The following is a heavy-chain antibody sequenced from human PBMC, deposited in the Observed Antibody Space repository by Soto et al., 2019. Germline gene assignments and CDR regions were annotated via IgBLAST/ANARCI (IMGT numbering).Heavy chain of an antibody. V-gene: IGHV3-23*01. CDR2: ITGSGDKT. CDR1: GFSLKNYA. J-gene: IGHJ4*02. Sequence: GGSLRLSCAASGFSLKNYAMTWVRQAPGKGLEWVSVITGSGDKTYYADSVKGRFTISRDNSKNTLYLQMNSLRAEDTAVYYCARVCGYSYGYYFDYWGQGTLVTVSS. D-gene: IGHD5-18*01. CDR3: ARVCGYSYGYYFDY.